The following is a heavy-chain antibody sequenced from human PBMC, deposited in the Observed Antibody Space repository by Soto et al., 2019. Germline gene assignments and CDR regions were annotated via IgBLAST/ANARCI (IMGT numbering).Heavy chain of an antibody. D-gene: IGHD3-9*01. V-gene: IGHV3-23*01. CDR3: AKDPYYDIWTGYSIGPYFDY. CDR1: GFTFSSYA. CDR2: ISGSGGST. Sequence: PGGSLRLSCAASGFTFSSYAMSWVRQAPGKGLEWVSAISGSGGSTYYADSVKGRFTISRDNSKNTLYLQMNSLRAEDTAVYYCAKDPYYDIWTGYSIGPYFDYWGQGTLVTVSS. J-gene: IGHJ4*02.